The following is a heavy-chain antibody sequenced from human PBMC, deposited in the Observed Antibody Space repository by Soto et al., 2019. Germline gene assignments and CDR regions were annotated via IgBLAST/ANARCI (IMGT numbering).Heavy chain of an antibody. Sequence: QVQLVQSGAEVKKPGASVKVSCKASGYTFTSYDINWVRQATGQGLEWMGWMNPNSGNTGYAQKFQGRVTMTRNTAISTAYMELSSLRSEDRAVYYCARGKSCITIFGVVSPGWFDPWGQGTLVTVSS. D-gene: IGHD3-3*01. CDR3: ARGKSCITIFGVVSPGWFDP. CDR1: GYTFTSYD. CDR2: MNPNSGNT. V-gene: IGHV1-8*02. J-gene: IGHJ5*02.